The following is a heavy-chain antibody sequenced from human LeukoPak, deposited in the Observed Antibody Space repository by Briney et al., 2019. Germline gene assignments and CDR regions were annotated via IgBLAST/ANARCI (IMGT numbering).Heavy chain of an antibody. V-gene: IGHV3-53*01. Sequence: GGSLRLSCAASGFTVSSNYMSWVRQAPGKGLEWVSVIYSGGSTYYADSVKGRFTISRDNSKNTLYLQMNSLRAEDTAVYFRARYNSSSYYGMDVWGQGTTVTVSS. CDR3: ARYNSSSYYGMDV. J-gene: IGHJ6*02. D-gene: IGHD6-6*01. CDR1: GFTVSSNY. CDR2: IYSGGST.